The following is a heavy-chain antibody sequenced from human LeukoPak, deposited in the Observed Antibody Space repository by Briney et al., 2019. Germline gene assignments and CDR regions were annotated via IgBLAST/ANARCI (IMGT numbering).Heavy chain of an antibody. V-gene: IGHV3-7*01. D-gene: IGHD2-15*01. Sequence: GGSLRLSCAASGFTFSSYWMSWVRQAPGKGLEWVANIKQDGSEKYYVDSVKGRFTISRDNAKSSVYLEMNSLRAEDTAVYYCARIHGGYPFDYWGQGTLVTVSS. CDR1: GFTFSSYW. J-gene: IGHJ4*02. CDR3: ARIHGGYPFDY. CDR2: IKQDGSEK.